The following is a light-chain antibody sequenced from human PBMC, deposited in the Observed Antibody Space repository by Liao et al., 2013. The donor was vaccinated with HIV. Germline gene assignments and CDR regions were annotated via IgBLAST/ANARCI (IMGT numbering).Light chain of an antibody. V-gene: IGLV3-1*01. J-gene: IGLJ2*01. CDR1: KLGDKY. CDR3: QSWDSATVV. CDR2: QDN. Sequence: SYEVIQPPSVSVSPGQTASITCSGDKLGDKYASWYQQKPGQSPVLVIYQDNKRPSGIPERFSGSNSGNTATLTISGTQTMDEADYYCQSWDSATVVFGGGTKLTVL.